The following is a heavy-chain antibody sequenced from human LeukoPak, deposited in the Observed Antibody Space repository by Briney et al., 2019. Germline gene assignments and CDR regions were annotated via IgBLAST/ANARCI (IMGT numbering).Heavy chain of an antibody. V-gene: IGHV4-4*02. CDR3: ARGYDGSGYYYRNWYFDL. Sequence: SGTLSLTCAVSGGSISSSNWWSWVRPPPGKGLEWIGEIYHSGSTNYNPSLKSRVTISVDKSKNQFSLKLSSVTAADTAVYYCARGYDGSGYYYRNWYFDLWGRGTLVTVSS. D-gene: IGHD3-22*01. CDR2: IYHSGST. CDR1: GGSISSSNW. J-gene: IGHJ2*01.